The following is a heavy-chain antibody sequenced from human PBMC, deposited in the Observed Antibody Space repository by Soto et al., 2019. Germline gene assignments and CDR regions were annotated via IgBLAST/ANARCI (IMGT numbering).Heavy chain of an antibody. CDR3: ARWSHPDY. J-gene: IGHJ4*02. V-gene: IGHV3-23*01. Sequence: GGSLRLSCAASGFSFGSYALSWVRQAPGKGLEWVSTISGSDGKTFYADSVKGRFSISRDTSQNTLYLQMNSLRADDTAIYYCARWSHPDYWGQGIRVTVLS. CDR2: ISGSDGKT. D-gene: IGHD3-3*01. CDR1: GFSFGSYA.